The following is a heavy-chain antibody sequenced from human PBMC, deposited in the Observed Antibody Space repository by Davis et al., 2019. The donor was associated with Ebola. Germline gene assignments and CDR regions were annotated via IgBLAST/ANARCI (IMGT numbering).Heavy chain of an antibody. CDR1: GFMFSAYS. Sequence: GESLKISCAASGFMFSAYSMNWVRQAPGKGLEWVAGIGSSSEYIYYGDSVKGRFTISRDNAKKSVYLQMNSLRNEDTAVYYCAKDIRSGSYSGDYWGQGTLVTVSS. D-gene: IGHD1-26*01. CDR3: AKDIRSGSYSGDY. V-gene: IGHV3-21*01. J-gene: IGHJ4*02. CDR2: IGSSSEYI.